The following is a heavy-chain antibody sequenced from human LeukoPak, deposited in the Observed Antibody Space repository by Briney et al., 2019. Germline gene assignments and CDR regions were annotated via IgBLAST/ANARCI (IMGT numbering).Heavy chain of an antibody. CDR3: ARSFARDFDILTGYNIGHH. Sequence: GASVKVSCKVSGYTLTELSMHWVRQAPGKGLEWMGGFDPEDGETIYAQKFQGRVTMTEDTSTDTAYMELRSLRSDDTAMYYCARSFARDFDILTGYNIGHHWGQGTLVTVSS. D-gene: IGHD3-9*01. V-gene: IGHV1-24*01. J-gene: IGHJ4*02. CDR1: GYTLTELS. CDR2: FDPEDGET.